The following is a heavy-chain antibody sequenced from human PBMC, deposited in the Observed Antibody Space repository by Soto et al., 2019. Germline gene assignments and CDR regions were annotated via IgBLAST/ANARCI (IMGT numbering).Heavy chain of an antibody. CDR3: AHRPSSRGFKFLEHLFDS. D-gene: IGHD5-12*01. J-gene: IGHJ5*01. Sequence: SGPTLVNPTQTLTLTCTFSGFSLSTSGVGVGWIRQPPGKALEWLALIYWDDDKRYSPSLKSRLTITKDTSKNQVVLTMTNMDPVDTATYYCAHRPSSRGFKFLEHLFDSWGQRTLVTVSS. CDR1: GFSLSTSGVG. V-gene: IGHV2-5*02. CDR2: IYWDDDK.